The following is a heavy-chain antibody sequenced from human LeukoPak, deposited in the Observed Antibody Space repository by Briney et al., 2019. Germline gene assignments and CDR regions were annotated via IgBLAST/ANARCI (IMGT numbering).Heavy chain of an antibody. J-gene: IGHJ4*02. D-gene: IGHD6-19*01. Sequence: GGSLRLSCAASGFTFSNYGMHWVRQAPGKGLEWVAVISYDGSYKYYADSVKGRFTISRDNSKNTLFLHMNSLRVEDTAVYYCAKGVYSSGWGNYYFDYWGQGILVTVSS. CDR2: ISYDGSYK. CDR1: GFTFSNYG. CDR3: AKGVYSSGWGNYYFDY. V-gene: IGHV3-30*18.